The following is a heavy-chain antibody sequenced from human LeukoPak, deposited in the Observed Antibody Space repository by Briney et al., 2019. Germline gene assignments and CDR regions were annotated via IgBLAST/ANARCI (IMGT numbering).Heavy chain of an antibody. Sequence: PGGSLRLSCAASGFTFSSYSMNWVRQAPGKGLEWVSSISSSSSYIYYADSVKGRFTISRDNAKNSLYLQMNSLRAEDTAVYYCAKDLGQGYYYGMDVWGQGTTVTVSS. CDR1: GFTFSSYS. V-gene: IGHV3-21*04. CDR3: AKDLGQGYYYGMDV. J-gene: IGHJ6*02. CDR2: ISSSSSYI.